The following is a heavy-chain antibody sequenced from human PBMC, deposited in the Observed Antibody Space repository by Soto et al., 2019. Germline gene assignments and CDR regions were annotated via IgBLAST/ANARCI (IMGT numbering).Heavy chain of an antibody. V-gene: IGHV3-74*01. J-gene: IGHJ4*02. Sequence: EVQLVESGGGLVQPGGSLRLSCAASGFTFSNYWMHWVRQAPGKGPVWVSRINTDGSTTNYADSVKGRFTISRDNAKNTLYLQTNSLGAEDTAVYYSARDLGVYASHWGQGTLVTVSS. CDR1: GFTFSNYW. CDR3: ARDLGVYASH. CDR2: INTDGSTT. D-gene: IGHD2-8*02.